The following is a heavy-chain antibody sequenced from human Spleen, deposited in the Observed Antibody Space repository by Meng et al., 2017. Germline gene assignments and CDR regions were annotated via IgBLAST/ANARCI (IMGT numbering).Heavy chain of an antibody. CDR2: INPKSGDT. Sequence: ASVKVSCKPSGYNFPDYYIHWVRRAPGQGLEWMGRINPKSGDTHYAQKFQARVTMTGDTSISTAYMELSGLRSDDTAMYYCARARLRGGGFRGVNHRAYYFDYWGQGTLVTVSS. CDR1: GYNFPDYY. V-gene: IGHV1-2*06. J-gene: IGHJ4*02. D-gene: IGHD3-10*01. CDR3: ARARLRGGGFRGVNHRAYYFDY.